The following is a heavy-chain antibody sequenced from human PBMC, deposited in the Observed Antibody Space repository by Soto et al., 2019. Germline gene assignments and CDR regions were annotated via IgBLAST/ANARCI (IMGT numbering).Heavy chain of an antibody. Sequence: QVQLVQSGAEVKKPGASVKVSCKASGYSFSTYGISWVRQAPGQGLEWMGWISAYTYNTNYAQKFQGRVTMTTDSSTSTAYLDLRSLRSDDTAVYYCARRAGTSNHFDYWGQGTLVTVSS. CDR2: ISAYTYNT. CDR3: ARRAGTSNHFDY. D-gene: IGHD1-7*01. J-gene: IGHJ4*02. V-gene: IGHV1-18*01. CDR1: GYSFSTYG.